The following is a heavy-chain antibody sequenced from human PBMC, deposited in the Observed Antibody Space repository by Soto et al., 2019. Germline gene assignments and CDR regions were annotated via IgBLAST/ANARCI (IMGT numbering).Heavy chain of an antibody. Sequence: GGSLRLSCTASGFTFSSDAMHWVRQAPGKGLEWVGIISYDGIQKYYADSVEGRFTISRDNSKNTLYLQMNSLRTEDSAVYSCAREVAAPSDYFYGLDVWGHGTTVTVSS. CDR1: GFTFSSDA. CDR3: AREVAAPSDYFYGLDV. V-gene: IGHV3-30-3*01. D-gene: IGHD2-15*01. J-gene: IGHJ6*02. CDR2: ISYDGIQK.